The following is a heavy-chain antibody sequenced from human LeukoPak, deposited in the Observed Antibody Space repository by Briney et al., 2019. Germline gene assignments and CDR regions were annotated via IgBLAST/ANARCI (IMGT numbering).Heavy chain of an antibody. CDR3: ARGPVYYYGSGSYSD. CDR1: GGSISSSAYY. J-gene: IGHJ4*02. CDR2: IYYSGST. D-gene: IGHD3-10*01. Sequence: SETLSLTCTVSGGSISSSAYYWGWIRQPPGKGLDWIGTIYYSGSTYYNPSLKSRVTISVDTSKNQFSLKLSSVTATDTAVYYCARGPVYYYGSGSYSDWGQGTLVTVSS. V-gene: IGHV4-39*01.